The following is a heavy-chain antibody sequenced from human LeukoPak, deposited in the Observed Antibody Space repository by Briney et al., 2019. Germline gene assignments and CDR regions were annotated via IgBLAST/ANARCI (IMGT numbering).Heavy chain of an antibody. CDR1: GFAFSDHH. Sequence: GGSLRHPCAASGFAFSDHHMTWVRQAPGQGLEWISYVSGDGETVYVADSVKGRFSVSRDNAKSSLYLQMDRLRVDDTAVYYCARTYGYYYYFLDVWGKGPTVFVS. CDR3: ARTYGYYYYFLDV. J-gene: IGHJ6*03. D-gene: IGHD3-10*01. CDR2: VSGDGETV. V-gene: IGHV3-11*01.